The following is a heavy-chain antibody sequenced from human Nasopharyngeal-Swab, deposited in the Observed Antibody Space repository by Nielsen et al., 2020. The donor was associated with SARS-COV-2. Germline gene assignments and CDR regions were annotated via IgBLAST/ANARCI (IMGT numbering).Heavy chain of an antibody. CDR3: AKDHKMDSGGGVGYMDV. CDR2: ISYDGSNK. D-gene: IGHD3-16*01. J-gene: IGHJ6*03. Sequence: GESLKISCTASGFTFSSYGMHWVRQAPGKGLEWVAVISYDGSNKYYADSVKGRFTISRDSFKNTLYIQLNSLRAEDTAVYYCAKDHKMDSGGGVGYMDVWGKGTTVTVSS. CDR1: GFTFSSYG. V-gene: IGHV3-30*18.